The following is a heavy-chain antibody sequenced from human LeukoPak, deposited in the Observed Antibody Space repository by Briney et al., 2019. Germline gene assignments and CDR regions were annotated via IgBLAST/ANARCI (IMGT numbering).Heavy chain of an antibody. V-gene: IGHV4-59*01. CDR1: GGSISSYY. J-gene: IGHJ4*02. D-gene: IGHD3-22*01. Sequence: SETLSLTCTVSGGSISSYYWSWIRQPPGKGLEWIGYIYYSGSTNYKPSLKSRVTISVETSKNQFPLKLRSVTAADTAVYYCARVTGYMIEDYFDYWGQGTLVTGSS. CDR3: ARVTGYMIEDYFDY. CDR2: IYYSGST.